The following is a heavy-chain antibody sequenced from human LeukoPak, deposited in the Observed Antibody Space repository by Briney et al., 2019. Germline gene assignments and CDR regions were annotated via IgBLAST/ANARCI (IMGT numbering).Heavy chain of an antibody. D-gene: IGHD6-13*01. Sequence: GSLRLSCAASGFTFSSYGMHWVRQAPGKGLEWVAVIWYDGSNKYYADPVKGRFTISRDNSKNTLYLQMNSLRAEDTAVYYCARGGARIAAAGPNPYYYGMDVWGQGTTVTVSS. CDR1: GFTFSSYG. CDR2: IWYDGSNK. V-gene: IGHV3-33*01. CDR3: ARGGARIAAAGPNPYYYGMDV. J-gene: IGHJ6*02.